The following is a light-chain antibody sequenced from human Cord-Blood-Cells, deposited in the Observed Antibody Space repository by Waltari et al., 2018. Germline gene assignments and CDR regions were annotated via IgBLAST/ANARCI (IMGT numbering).Light chain of an antibody. J-gene: IGLJ1*01. V-gene: IGLV3-25*02. CDR2: NAS. CDR1: ALAKQN. CDR3: QSADSSGTYV. Sequence: SYELTQPPSVSVSPGQTDRITCSGDALAKQNAYRYQQKPGQAPVLGYDNASGRPSGIPERFSGSSSGTTVTLTISGGQAEDEADYYCQSADSSGTYVFGTGTKVTVL.